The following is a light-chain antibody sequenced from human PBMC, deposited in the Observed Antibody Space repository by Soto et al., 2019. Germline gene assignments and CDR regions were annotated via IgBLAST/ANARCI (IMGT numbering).Light chain of an antibody. V-gene: IGLV3-21*02. CDR1: NIGSKS. CDR3: QVWDSSSDHRGVV. CDR2: DDS. J-gene: IGLJ2*01. Sequence: SYELTQPPSVSVAPGQTARITCGGNNIGSKSVNWYQQKPGQAPVLVVYDDSDRPSGIPERFSGSNSGNTATLTIRRVEAGSEADHYCQVWDSSSDHRGVVFGGGTKLTVL.